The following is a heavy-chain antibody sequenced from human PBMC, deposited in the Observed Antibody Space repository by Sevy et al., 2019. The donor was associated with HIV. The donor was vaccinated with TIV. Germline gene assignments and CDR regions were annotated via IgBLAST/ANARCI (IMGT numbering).Heavy chain of an antibody. D-gene: IGHD1-26*01. CDR2: IYYNGHI. Sequence: SETLSLACTVSGGSITSLYWNWIRQPPGKGLEWIANIYYNGHINYNPTLKSRVTLSLDTSKNQFSLRLSSVTAADTAMYYCAGENAWGRGYSWGQGTLVTVSS. J-gene: IGHJ4*02. V-gene: IGHV4-59*08. CDR3: AGENAWGRGYS. CDR1: GGSITSLY.